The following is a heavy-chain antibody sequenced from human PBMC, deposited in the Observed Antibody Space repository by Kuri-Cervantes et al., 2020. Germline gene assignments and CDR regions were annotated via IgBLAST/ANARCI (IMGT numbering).Heavy chain of an antibody. Sequence: LRLSCAVSGGSISSGGYSWSWIRQPPGKGLEWIGYIYHSGSTYYNPSLKSRVTISVDRSKNQFSLNLKSVTAADTSMYYCARILAYCSGGLCHDGQVDYWGQGTLVTVSS. CDR3: ARILAYCSGGLCHDGQVDY. J-gene: IGHJ4*02. D-gene: IGHD2-15*01. V-gene: IGHV4-30-2*01. CDR2: IYHSGST. CDR1: GGSISSGGYS.